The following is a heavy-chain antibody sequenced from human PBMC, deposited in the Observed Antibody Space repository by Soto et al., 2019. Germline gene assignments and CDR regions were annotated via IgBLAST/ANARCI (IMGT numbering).Heavy chain of an antibody. V-gene: IGHV1-69*06. D-gene: IGHD5-18*01. CDR3: VRDPDIASPWYYGMDV. J-gene: IGHJ6*04. CDR2: IIPIFGTA. Sequence: SVKVSCKASGGTFSGYTISWLRQAPGQGLEWMGGIIPIFGTANYAQKFQGRVTITADKSTSTAYMELSSLRSEDTAVYYCVRDPDIASPWYYGMDVWGSGTTVTVSS. CDR1: GGTFSGYT.